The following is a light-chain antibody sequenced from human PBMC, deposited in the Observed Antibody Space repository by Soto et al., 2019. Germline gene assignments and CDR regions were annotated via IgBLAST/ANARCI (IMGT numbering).Light chain of an antibody. CDR1: QSVRSNY. Sequence: ETVLTQFPGTLSLSPGQRATLSCRASQSVRSNYLAWYQQKPGQAPRLPFYGASSRATGIPDRLRGSGSGTDFTLTISSLEPEDFAVYYCLQYGSSPYTFGQGTTLEIK. J-gene: IGKJ2*01. CDR2: GAS. V-gene: IGKV3-20*01. CDR3: LQYGSSPYT.